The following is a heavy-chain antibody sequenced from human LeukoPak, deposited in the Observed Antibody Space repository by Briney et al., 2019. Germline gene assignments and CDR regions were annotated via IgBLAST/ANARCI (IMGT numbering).Heavy chain of an antibody. V-gene: IGHV3-21*01. CDR2: IGSISDYV. D-gene: IGHD3-16*01. CDR1: GFTFNTYT. Sequence: GGSLRLSYAASGFTFNTYTMNWVRQTPGKGLEWVSSIGSISDYVSYADSVKGRFTISRDNAKNSVYLQMNSLRVEDMGVYYCGNSRGSYVWGQGTLVTVSS. J-gene: IGHJ4*02. CDR3: GNSRGSYV.